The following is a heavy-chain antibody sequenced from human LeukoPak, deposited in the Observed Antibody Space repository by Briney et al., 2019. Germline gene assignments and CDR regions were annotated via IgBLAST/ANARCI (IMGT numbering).Heavy chain of an antibody. Sequence: PGGSLRLSCAASGFTFSSYALDWVRQAPGKGLEWVAVISKDGNSQNYADSVKGRFTISRDNSKITLYLQMNSLRPEDTAVYYCAGESFDIWGQGTTVTVSS. CDR2: ISKDGNSQ. V-gene: IGHV3-30*04. CDR1: GFTFSSYA. J-gene: IGHJ3*02. CDR3: AGESFDI.